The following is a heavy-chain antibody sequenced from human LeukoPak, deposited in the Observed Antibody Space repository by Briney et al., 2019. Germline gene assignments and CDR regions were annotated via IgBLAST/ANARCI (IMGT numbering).Heavy chain of an antibody. CDR1: GFTFSSYS. CDR2: ISSSSSYI. J-gene: IGHJ3*02. CDR3: ARESGFGAFDI. D-gene: IGHD3-10*01. Sequence: PGGSLRLSCAASGFTFSSYSMNWVRQAPGKGLVWVSSISSSSSYIYYADSVKGRFTISRDNAKNSLYLQMNSLRAEDTAVYYCARESGFGAFDIWGQGTMVTVSS. V-gene: IGHV3-21*01.